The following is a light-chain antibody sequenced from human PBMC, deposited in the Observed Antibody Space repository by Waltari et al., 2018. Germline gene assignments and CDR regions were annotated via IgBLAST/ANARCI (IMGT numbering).Light chain of an antibody. V-gene: IGLV2-8*01. Sequence: QSALTQPPSASGSPGQSVTISCTGTNSDVADYDYVSWYQYPPGKAPKLLIYAVTTRPAGVPVRFSGSKSGNTASLTVSGLQAEDEADYYCSSYARSSHVVFGGGTKLTVL. CDR2: AVT. CDR1: NSDVADYDY. J-gene: IGLJ3*02. CDR3: SSYARSSHVV.